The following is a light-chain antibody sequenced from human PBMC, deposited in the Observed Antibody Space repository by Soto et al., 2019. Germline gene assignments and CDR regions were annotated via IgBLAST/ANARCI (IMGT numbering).Light chain of an antibody. CDR2: DVT. CDR1: SSDVGDYNE. J-gene: IGLJ2*01. Sequence: QSVLTQPASVSGSPGQSTTISCTGSSSDVGDYNEVAWYQQRPGKAPKLMIYDVTNRPSGVSNRFSGSKSGNTASLTISGLQAEDEAYYYCSSHAAGSTLIFGGGTKLTV. CDR3: SSHAAGSTLI. V-gene: IGLV2-14*03.